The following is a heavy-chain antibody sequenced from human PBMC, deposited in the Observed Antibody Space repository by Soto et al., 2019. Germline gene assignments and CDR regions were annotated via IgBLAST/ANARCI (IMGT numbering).Heavy chain of an antibody. D-gene: IGHD3-22*01. CDR3: ARSLSSYYYDSSGTFDP. V-gene: IGHV4-4*02. CDR2: IYHSGST. Sequence: QVQLQESGPGLVKPSGTLSLTCAVSGGSISSSNWWSWVRQPPGKGLEWIGEIYHSGSTNYNPSLKSRVTISVDKAKNQFSLKLSSVTAADTAVYYCARSLSSYYYDSSGTFDPWGQGTLVTVSS. CDR1: GGSISSSNW. J-gene: IGHJ5*02.